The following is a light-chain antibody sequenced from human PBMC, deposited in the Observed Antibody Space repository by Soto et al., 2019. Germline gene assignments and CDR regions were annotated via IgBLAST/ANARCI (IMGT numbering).Light chain of an antibody. CDR2: WSS. Sequence: DIMMTQSPDSLAVSLGERATIHCKSSQSVLYSSNNKNYLAWYQQKPGQPPKLLIYWSSTRESGVPDRFSGSGSGTYFTLTISSLQPEDVAAYYCHQYYSRPYTFGQGTKLEIK. CDR1: QSVLYSSNNKNY. J-gene: IGKJ2*01. V-gene: IGKV4-1*01. CDR3: HQYYSRPYT.